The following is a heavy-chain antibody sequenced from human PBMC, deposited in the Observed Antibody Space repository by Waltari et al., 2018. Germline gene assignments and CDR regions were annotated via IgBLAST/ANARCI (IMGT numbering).Heavy chain of an antibody. CDR1: GYTFTDWY. J-gene: IGHJ4*02. V-gene: IGHV1-2*06. Sequence: QSGAEVKKPGASVKVSCKASGYTFTDWYMYWVRQAPGQGLEWMGRISPNSGGTNYAQKFQGRVTMTRDTSISTAYMELSRLTSDDTAVYYCAKGGDCNGGSCNFDYWGQGPVVTVSS. D-gene: IGHD2-15*01. CDR2: ISPNSGGT. CDR3: AKGGDCNGGSCNFDY.